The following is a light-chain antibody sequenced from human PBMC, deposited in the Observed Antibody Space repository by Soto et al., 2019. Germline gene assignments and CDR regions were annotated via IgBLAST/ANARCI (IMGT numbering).Light chain of an antibody. CDR1: SSNIGSNI. V-gene: IGLV1-44*01. Sequence: QTVVSQPPSASGTPGQRVTISCSGRSSNIGSNIVNWYQQLPGTAPKLLIYNNDQRPSGVPVRFSGSKSGTSASLAISGLQSEDEADYYCSAWDASLNAILFGGGTQLTVL. J-gene: IGLJ3*02. CDR3: SAWDASLNAIL. CDR2: NND.